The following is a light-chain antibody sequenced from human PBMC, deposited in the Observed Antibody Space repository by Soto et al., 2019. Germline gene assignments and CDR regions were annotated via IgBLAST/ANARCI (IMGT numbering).Light chain of an antibody. J-gene: IGLJ1*01. CDR1: SSNIGAGYD. Sequence: QSVLTQPPSLSGAPGQRVTISCTRSSSNIGAGYDVHWYQQLPGTAPKRLIYGNSIRPSGVPDRFSGSKSGTSASLAITGLQAEDEADYYCQSYDSSLSGYVFGSGTKLTVL. CDR3: QSYDSSLSGYV. V-gene: IGLV1-40*01. CDR2: GNS.